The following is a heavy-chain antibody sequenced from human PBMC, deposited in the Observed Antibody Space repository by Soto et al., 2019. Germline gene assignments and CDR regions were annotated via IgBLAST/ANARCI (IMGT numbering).Heavy chain of an antibody. CDR1: GGSIRSHY. CDR2: IFSSGST. Sequence: ETLSLTCTVSGGSIRSHYWSWVRQPAGKGLEWIGRIFSSGSTSFNPSLESRVAMSVDTSKNHFSLNLSSVTAADMAVYYCAREGSYSAYNFAHGIQLWSFDFWGQGALVTVSS. CDR3: AREGSYSAYNFAHGIQLWSFDF. J-gene: IGHJ4*02. V-gene: IGHV4-4*07. D-gene: IGHD5-12*01.